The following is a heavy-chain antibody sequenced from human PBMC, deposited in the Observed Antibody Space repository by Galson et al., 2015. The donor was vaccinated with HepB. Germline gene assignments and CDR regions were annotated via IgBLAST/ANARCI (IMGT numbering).Heavy chain of an antibody. Sequence: SLRLSCAASGFTFSSYEMDWVRQAPGKGLEWVSYITSSGSSIYYADSVKGRFTISRDNARNSLYLQMNSLRAEDTAVYYCASEGLELDYWGQGTLVTVSS. J-gene: IGHJ4*02. CDR3: ASEGLELDY. CDR2: ITSSGSSI. V-gene: IGHV3-48*03. CDR1: GFTFSSYE.